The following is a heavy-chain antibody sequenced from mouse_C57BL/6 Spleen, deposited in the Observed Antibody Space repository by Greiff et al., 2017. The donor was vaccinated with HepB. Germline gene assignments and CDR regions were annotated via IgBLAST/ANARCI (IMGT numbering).Heavy chain of an antibody. CDR3: AREGSLYYGKEIDYAMDY. CDR2: ISYDGSN. D-gene: IGHD2-1*01. CDR1: GYSITSGYY. Sequence: EVKLEESGPGLVKPSQSLSLTCSVTGYSITSGYYWNWIRQFPGNKLEWMGYISYDGSNNYNPSLKNRISITRDTSKNQFFLKLNSVTTEDTATYYCAREGSLYYGKEIDYAMDYWGQGTSVTVSS. V-gene: IGHV3-6*01. J-gene: IGHJ4*01.